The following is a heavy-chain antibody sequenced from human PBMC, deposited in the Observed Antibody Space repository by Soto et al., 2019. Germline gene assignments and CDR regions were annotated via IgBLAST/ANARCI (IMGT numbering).Heavy chain of an antibody. V-gene: IGHV3-72*01. J-gene: IGHJ4*02. D-gene: IGHD5-12*01. Sequence: EVQLVESGGGLVQPGGSLRLSCAASGFTFSDYYMDWFRQAPGKGLEWVGRSRDKVHSHTTEYAASVKGRFTISRGESENSLYLQMNSLRTEDTAVYYCARGVVSTGYVDYWGQGTLVTVSS. CDR2: SRDKVHSHTT. CDR1: GFTFSDYY. CDR3: ARGVVSTGYVDY.